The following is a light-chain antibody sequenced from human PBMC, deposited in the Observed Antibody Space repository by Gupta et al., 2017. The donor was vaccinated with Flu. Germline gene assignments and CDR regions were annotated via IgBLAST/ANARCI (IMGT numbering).Light chain of an antibody. CDR3: QHRSDWPGS. CDR2: AAS. CDR1: RNTDTF. J-gene: IGKJ4*01. V-gene: IGKV3-11*01. Sequence: EIVLTQSPAILSVSPGESATLSCRASRNTDTFFSWYQQRPGQTPRLLIFAASNRAPGTPARFVGRGSGTDFTLTMSNVEPEDYGYYFCQHRSDWPGSFGGGTKVE.